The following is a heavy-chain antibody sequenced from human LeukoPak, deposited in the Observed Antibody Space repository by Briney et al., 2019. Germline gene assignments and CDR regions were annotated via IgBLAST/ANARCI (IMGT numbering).Heavy chain of an antibody. CDR1: GFTFDDYA. J-gene: IGHJ4*02. CDR2: ISWNSGSI. D-gene: IGHD6-19*01. Sequence: GGSLRLSCAASGFTFDDYAMHWARQAPGKGLEWVSGISWNSGSIGYADSVKGRFTISRDNAKNSLYLQMNSLRAEDTALYYCARRIAVAGADYLDYWGQGTLVTVSS. CDR3: ARRIAVAGADYLDY. V-gene: IGHV3-9*01.